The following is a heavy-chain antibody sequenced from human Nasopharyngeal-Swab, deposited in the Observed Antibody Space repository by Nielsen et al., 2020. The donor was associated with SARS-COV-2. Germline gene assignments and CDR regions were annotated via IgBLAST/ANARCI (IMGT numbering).Heavy chain of an antibody. CDR2: IWYDGSNK. J-gene: IGHJ4*02. CDR3: ARDRTETLSLDY. CDR1: GLTFSSYG. D-gene: IGHD4-17*01. V-gene: IGHV3-33*01. Sequence: GESLQISCAASGLTFSSYGMHWVRQAPGKGLEWVAVIWYDGSNKYYADSVKGRFTISRDNSKNTLYLQMNSLRAEDTAVYYCARDRTETLSLDYWGQGTRVTVSS.